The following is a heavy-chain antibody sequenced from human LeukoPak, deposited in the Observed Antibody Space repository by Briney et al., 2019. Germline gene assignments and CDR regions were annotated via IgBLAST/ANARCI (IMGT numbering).Heavy chain of an antibody. CDR1: GGSISSGGYY. CDR2: IYHSGST. V-gene: IGHV4-31*03. J-gene: IGHJ6*02. D-gene: IGHD2-2*01. Sequence: SETLSLTCTVSGGSISSGGYYWSWIRQHPGKGLEWIGYIYHSGSTYYNPSLKSRVTISVDTSKNQFSLKLSSVTAADTAVYYCARDRYAYGMDVWGQGTTVTVSS. CDR3: ARDRYAYGMDV.